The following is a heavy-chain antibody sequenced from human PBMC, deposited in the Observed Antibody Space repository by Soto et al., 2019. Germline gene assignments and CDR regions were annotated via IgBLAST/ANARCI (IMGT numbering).Heavy chain of an antibody. CDR1: GGSFSGYY. Sequence: PSETLSLTCAVYGGSFSGYYWSWIRQPPGKGLEWIGEINHSGSTNYNPSLKSRVTISVDTSKNQFSLKLSSVTAADTAVYYCARVSPTYGDYVPFYYYYGMDVWGQGTTVTVS. J-gene: IGHJ6*02. D-gene: IGHD4-17*01. V-gene: IGHV4-34*01. CDR3: ARVSPTYGDYVPFYYYYGMDV. CDR2: INHSGST.